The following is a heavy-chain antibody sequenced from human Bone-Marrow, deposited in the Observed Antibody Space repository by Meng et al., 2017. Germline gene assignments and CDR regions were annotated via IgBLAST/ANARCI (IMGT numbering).Heavy chain of an antibody. Sequence: LTGAASGFTFSSYWMSWVRQAPGKGLEWVANIKQDGSEKYYVDSVKGRFTISRDNSKNTLYLQMNSLRAEDTAVYYCAREASSSSWYYYGMDVWGQGTTVTVSS. V-gene: IGHV3-7*01. D-gene: IGHD6-13*01. CDR1: GFTFSSYW. CDR3: AREASSSSWYYYGMDV. J-gene: IGHJ6*02. CDR2: IKQDGSEK.